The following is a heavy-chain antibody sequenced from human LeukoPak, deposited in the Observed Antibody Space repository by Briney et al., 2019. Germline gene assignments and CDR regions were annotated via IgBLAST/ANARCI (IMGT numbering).Heavy chain of an antibody. CDR1: GFTFSWYD. D-gene: IGHD2-2*01. CDR3: ARSCSSTSCAYASDI. Sequence: GGSLRLSCSASGFTFSWYDMHWVRQATGEGLEWVSAIGAAGDTYYPGSVKGRFTTSRENAKNSLYLQMNSLRAGDTAVYYCARSCSSTSCAYASDIWGQGTMVTVSS. V-gene: IGHV3-13*01. CDR2: IGAAGDT. J-gene: IGHJ3*02.